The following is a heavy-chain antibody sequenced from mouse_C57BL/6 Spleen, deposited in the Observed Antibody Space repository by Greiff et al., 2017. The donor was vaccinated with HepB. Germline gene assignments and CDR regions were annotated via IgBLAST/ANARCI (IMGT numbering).Heavy chain of an antibody. CDR3: ARRGDGGYFDV. Sequence: EVQLQQSGPELVKPGASVKISCKASGYTFTDYYMNWVKQSHGKSLEWIGDINPNNGGTSYNQKFKGKATLTVDKSSSTAYMERRSLTSEDSAVYYCARRGDGGYFDVWGTGTTVTVSS. CDR2: INPNNGGT. V-gene: IGHV1-26*01. J-gene: IGHJ1*03. D-gene: IGHD2-3*01. CDR1: GYTFTDYY.